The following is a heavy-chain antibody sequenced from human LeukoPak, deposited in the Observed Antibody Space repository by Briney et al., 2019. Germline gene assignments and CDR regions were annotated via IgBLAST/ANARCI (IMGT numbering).Heavy chain of an antibody. Sequence: GGSLRLSCAASGFTFSSYTMNWVRQAPGKGLEWVSSISSSSYIYYADSVKGRFTISRDNAKNSLYLQMNSLRAEDTAVYYCARDLWHIARYGHYMDVWGKGTTVTISS. V-gene: IGHV3-21*01. D-gene: IGHD2-21*01. J-gene: IGHJ6*03. CDR3: ARDLWHIARYGHYMDV. CDR2: ISSSSYI. CDR1: GFTFSSYT.